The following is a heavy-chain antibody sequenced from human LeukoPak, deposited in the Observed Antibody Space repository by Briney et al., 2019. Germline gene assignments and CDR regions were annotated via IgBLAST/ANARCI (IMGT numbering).Heavy chain of an antibody. J-gene: IGHJ4*02. V-gene: IGHV3-23*01. Sequence: GGSLRLSCAASGFTFSSYGMSWVRQAPGKGLEWVSAISGSGGSTYYADSVKGRFTISRDNSKNTLYLQMNSLRAEDTAVYYCARAELVVVAATPTPLDYWGQGTLVTVSS. CDR3: ARAELVVVAATPTPLDY. CDR2: ISGSGGST. D-gene: IGHD2-15*01. CDR1: GFTFSSYG.